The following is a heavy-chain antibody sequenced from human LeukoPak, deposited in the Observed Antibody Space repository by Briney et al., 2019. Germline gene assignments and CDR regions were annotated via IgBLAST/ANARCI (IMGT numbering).Heavy chain of an antibody. J-gene: IGHJ4*02. CDR2: IIPIFGTA. CDR1: GGTFSSYA. CDR3: AKAFPRWYSSGDYDY. Sequence: GSSVKVSCKASGGTFSSYAISWVRQAPGQGLEWMGGIIPIFGTANYAQKFQGRVTITADESTSTAYMELSSLRSEDTAVYYCAKAFPRWYSSGDYDYWGQGTLVTVSS. D-gene: IGHD6-25*01. V-gene: IGHV1-69*01.